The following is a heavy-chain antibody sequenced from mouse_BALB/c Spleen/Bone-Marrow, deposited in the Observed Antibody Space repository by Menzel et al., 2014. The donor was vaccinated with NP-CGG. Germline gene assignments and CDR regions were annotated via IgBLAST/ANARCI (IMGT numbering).Heavy chain of an antibody. CDR2: INPSSGYT. Sequence: PGQGLEWIGYINPSSGYTNYNQKFKDKATLTADKSSSTAYMQLSSLTSEDSAVYYCARWRDDFDYWGQGTTLTVSS. J-gene: IGHJ2*01. CDR3: ARWRDDFDY. V-gene: IGHV1S26*01.